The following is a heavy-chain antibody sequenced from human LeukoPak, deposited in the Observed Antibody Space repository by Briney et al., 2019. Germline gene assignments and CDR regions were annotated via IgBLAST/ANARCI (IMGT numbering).Heavy chain of an antibody. J-gene: IGHJ3*02. CDR3: ARGRHYYDSSDYYYEGDAFDI. V-gene: IGHV1-46*01. D-gene: IGHD3-22*01. CDR1: GDTFSSYY. CDR2: INPSGTST. Sequence: ASVKVSCKASGDTFSSYYMHWVRQAPGQGLECMGIINPSGTSTSYAQKFQGRVTMTRDMSTSTVYMELSSLRSEDTAVYYCARGRHYYDSSDYYYEGDAFDIWGQGTMVTVSS.